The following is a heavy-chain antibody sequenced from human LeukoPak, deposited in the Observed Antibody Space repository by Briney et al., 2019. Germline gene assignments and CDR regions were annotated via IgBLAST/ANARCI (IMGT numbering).Heavy chain of an antibody. CDR3: ARVWRVFTPINWFDP. D-gene: IGHD3-3*01. CDR1: GYTFTSYD. CDR2: MNPNSGNT. J-gene: IGHJ5*02. V-gene: IGHV1-8*01. Sequence: ASVKVSCKASGYTFTSYDINWARQATGQGLEWMGWMNPNSGNTGYAQKFQGRVTMTRNTSISTAYMELSSLRSEDTAVYYCARVWRVFTPINWFDPWGQGTLISVSS.